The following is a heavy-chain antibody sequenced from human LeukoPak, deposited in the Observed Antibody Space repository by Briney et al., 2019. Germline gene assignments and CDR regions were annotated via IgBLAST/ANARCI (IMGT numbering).Heavy chain of an antibody. D-gene: IGHD3-22*01. V-gene: IGHV3-74*01. J-gene: IGHJ4*02. Sequence: GGSLRLSCAASGFTFSSYWMHWVRQAPGKGLVWVSRINSDGSRTNYADSVKGRFTISRDNAKNTLYLQMNSLRAEDTAVYYCARCPYDSSGYYHPFFDYWGQGTLVTVSS. CDR1: GFTFSSYW. CDR2: INSDGSRT. CDR3: ARCPYDSSGYYHPFFDY.